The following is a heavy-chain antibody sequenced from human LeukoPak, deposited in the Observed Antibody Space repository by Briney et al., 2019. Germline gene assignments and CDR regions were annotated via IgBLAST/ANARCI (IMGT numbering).Heavy chain of an antibody. CDR2: ISASGGST. V-gene: IGHV3-23*01. D-gene: IGHD4-17*01. CDR3: AKADGFTVTTHFDY. J-gene: IGHJ4*02. Sequence: GGSLRLSCAASGFTFSSSAMSWVRQVPGKGLEWVSGISASGGSTSYADSVRGRFTVSRDNSKNTLYLQMNSLRAEDTAVYYCAKADGFTVTTHFDYWGQGTLVTVSS. CDR1: GFTFSSSA.